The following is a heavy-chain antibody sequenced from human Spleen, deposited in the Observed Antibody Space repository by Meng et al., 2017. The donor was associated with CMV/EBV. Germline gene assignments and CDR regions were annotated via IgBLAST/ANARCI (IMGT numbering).Heavy chain of an antibody. V-gene: IGHV3-11*06. CDR1: GFTFSDYY. CDR2: ISSSSSYT. D-gene: IGHD4-17*01. CDR3: ARDEDGDYVFDY. Sequence: QVQLVEAGGGLVKPGGSLRLSCAASGFTFSDYYMSWIRQAPGKGLEWVSYISSSSSYTNYADSVKGRFTISRDNAKNSLYLQMNSLRAEDTAVYYCARDEDGDYVFDYWGQGTLVTVSS. J-gene: IGHJ4*02.